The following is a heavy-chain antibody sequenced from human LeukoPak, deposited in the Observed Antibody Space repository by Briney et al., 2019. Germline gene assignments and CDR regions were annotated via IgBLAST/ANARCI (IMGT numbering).Heavy chain of an antibody. CDR1: EYTFTGYY. CDR3: ARDRQQLADYYYYGMDV. CDR2: INPNSGGT. Sequence: ASVKVSCKASEYTFTGYYMHWVRQAPGQGLEWMGWINPNSGGTNYAQKFQGRVTMTRDTSISTAYMELSRLRSDDTAVYYCARDRQQLADYYYYGMDVWGQGTTVTVSS. D-gene: IGHD6-13*01. J-gene: IGHJ6*02. V-gene: IGHV1-2*02.